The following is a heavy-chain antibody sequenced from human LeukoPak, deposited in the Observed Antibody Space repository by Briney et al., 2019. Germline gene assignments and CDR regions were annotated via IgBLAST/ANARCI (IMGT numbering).Heavy chain of an antibody. CDR3: TRNPDGLNWFDP. CDR2: IDRDGRRT. J-gene: IGHJ5*02. V-gene: IGHV3-74*01. CDR1: GPAFNMYW. D-gene: IGHD1-14*01. Sequence: GGSLRLSCAATGPAFNMYWMQWVRQAPGKGLVWLSHIDRDGRRTSYAASVKGRFTISRDNAKNTLYLQMNSLRVEDTAIYYCTRNPDGLNWFDPWGQGTLVTVSS.